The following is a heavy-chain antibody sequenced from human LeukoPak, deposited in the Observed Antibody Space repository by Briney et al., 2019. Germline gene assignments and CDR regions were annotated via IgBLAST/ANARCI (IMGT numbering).Heavy chain of an antibody. CDR3: TRVGCSSITCYPERDY. CDR2: ISAYNGNT. D-gene: IGHD2-2*01. Sequence: ASVKVSCKASGYTFTGCYLHWVRQAPGQGLEWMAWISAYNGNTKYAQKFQGRVTMTTDTSTSTAYMELRSLKSDDTAVYYCTRVGCSSITCYPERDYWGQGTLVTVSS. V-gene: IGHV1-18*04. CDR1: GYTFTGCY. J-gene: IGHJ4*02.